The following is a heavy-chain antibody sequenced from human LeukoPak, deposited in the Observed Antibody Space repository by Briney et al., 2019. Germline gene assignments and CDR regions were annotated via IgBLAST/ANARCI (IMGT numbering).Heavy chain of an antibody. CDR3: ARHRVGCRDIDY. D-gene: IGHD1-26*01. CDR2: IYNSGTT. V-gene: IGHV4-59*08. Sequence: PSETLSLTCTVSGGSINSYYWTWIRQPPGKGLEWIGYIYNSGTTKYNPSLKSRVTISVDTSKNQFSLKLSSVTAADTALYYCARHRVGCRDIDYWGQGTLVTVSS. CDR1: GGSINSYY. J-gene: IGHJ4*02.